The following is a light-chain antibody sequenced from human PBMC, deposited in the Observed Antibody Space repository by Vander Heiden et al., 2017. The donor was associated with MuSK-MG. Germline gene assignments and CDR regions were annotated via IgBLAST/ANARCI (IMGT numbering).Light chain of an antibody. CDR3: QQRNGGPPQET. V-gene: IGKV3-11*01. Sequence: EIVLTPSPVTLSFSPGERATLSCRASQNINNYLAWYQQKPRQAPRRLILDATTRATGSAARCSGSGCGTEFILTISSREPEDFAVDFCQQRNGGPPQETFGQGTKVEIK. J-gene: IGKJ1*01. CDR1: QNINNY. CDR2: DAT.